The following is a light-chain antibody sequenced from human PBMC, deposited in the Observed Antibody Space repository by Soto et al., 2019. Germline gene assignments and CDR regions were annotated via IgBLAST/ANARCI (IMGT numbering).Light chain of an antibody. CDR2: GAS. Sequence: EIVMTQSPATLSVSPGERATLSCRASQSVTSNLAWYQQKPGQAPRLLIYGASTRATGIPARFSGSGSGTEFTLTISGLQSEDFAVYYCQQYNNFPFTFGPGTKVDIK. CDR3: QQYNNFPFT. V-gene: IGKV3-15*01. CDR1: QSVTSN. J-gene: IGKJ3*01.